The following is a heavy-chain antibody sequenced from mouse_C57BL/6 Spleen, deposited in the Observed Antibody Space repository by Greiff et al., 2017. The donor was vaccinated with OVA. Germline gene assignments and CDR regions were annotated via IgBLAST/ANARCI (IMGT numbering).Heavy chain of an antibody. CDR3: ARDGLYDAMDY. V-gene: IGHV5-17*01. CDR2: ISSGSSTI. CDR1: GFTFSDYG. J-gene: IGHJ4*01. Sequence: EVKVEESGGGLVKPGGSLKLSCAASGFTFSDYGMHWVRQAPEKGLEWVAYISSGSSTIYYADTVKGRFTISRDNAKNTLFLQMTSLRSEDTAMYYCARDGLYDAMDYWGQGTSVTVSS.